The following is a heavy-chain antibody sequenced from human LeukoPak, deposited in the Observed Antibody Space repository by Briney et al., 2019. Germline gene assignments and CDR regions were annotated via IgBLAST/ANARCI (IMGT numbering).Heavy chain of an antibody. CDR2: IYYSGIT. CDR1: GGSISSDDYY. Sequence: SETLSLTCTVSGGSISSDDYYWSWIRQPPGKGLEWIGYIYYSGITYYNPSLKSRVTISVDTSKNQFSLKLSSVTAADTALYYCARSSMVRGSPLDYWGQGTLVTVSS. V-gene: IGHV4-30-4*01. J-gene: IGHJ4*02. D-gene: IGHD3-10*01. CDR3: ARSSMVRGSPLDY.